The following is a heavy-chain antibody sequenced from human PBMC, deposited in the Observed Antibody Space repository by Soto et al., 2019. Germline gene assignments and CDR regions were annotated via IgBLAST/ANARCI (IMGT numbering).Heavy chain of an antibody. CDR2: MNPNSGNT. CDR1: GYTFTTYD. Sequence: QVQLVQSGAEVKKPGASVKVSCKISGYTFTTYDINWVRQATGQGLEWMGWMNPNSGNTGYAQKFQGRVTMTRDTSISTAYMELSSVSSEDSDVSYCGRKGAVDYWGQGSLVTVSS. CDR3: GRKGAVDY. V-gene: IGHV1-8*01. J-gene: IGHJ4*02. D-gene: IGHD3-16*01.